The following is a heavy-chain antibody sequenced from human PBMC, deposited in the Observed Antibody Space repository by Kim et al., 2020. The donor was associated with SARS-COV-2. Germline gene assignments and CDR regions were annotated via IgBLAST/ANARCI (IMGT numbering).Heavy chain of an antibody. CDR3: ARDYYDSSGYSNYGMDV. D-gene: IGHD3-22*01. V-gene: IGHV3-30*01. Sequence: VKGRFTISRYNSKNTLYLQMNSLRAEDTAVYYCARDYYDSSGYSNYGMDVWGQGTTVTVSS. J-gene: IGHJ6*02.